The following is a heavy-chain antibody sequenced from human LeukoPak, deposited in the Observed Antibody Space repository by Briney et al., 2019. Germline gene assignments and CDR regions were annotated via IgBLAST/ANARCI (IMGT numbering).Heavy chain of an antibody. D-gene: IGHD6-19*01. Sequence: GRSLRLSCAASGFTFSSYAMHWVRQAPGKGLEWVAVISYDGSNKYYADSVKGRFTISRDNSKNTLYLQMNSLRAEDTAVYYCARGTPSSSGWLYYGMDVWGQGTTVTVSS. V-gene: IGHV3-30-3*01. CDR1: GFTFSSYA. J-gene: IGHJ6*02. CDR3: ARGTPSSSGWLYYGMDV. CDR2: ISYDGSNK.